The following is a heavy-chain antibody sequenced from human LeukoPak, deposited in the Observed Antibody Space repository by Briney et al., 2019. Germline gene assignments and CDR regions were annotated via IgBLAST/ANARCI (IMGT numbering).Heavy chain of an antibody. Sequence: PGGSLRLSCAASGFTFSSYSMNWVRQAPGKGLEWVSSISSSSSYIYYADSVKGRFTISSDNAKNSLYLQMNSLRAEDTAVYYCARVVVAATGGRTDDYWGQGTLVTVSS. J-gene: IGHJ4*02. CDR2: ISSSSSYI. D-gene: IGHD2-15*01. V-gene: IGHV3-21*01. CDR3: ARVVVAATGGRTDDY. CDR1: GFTFSSYS.